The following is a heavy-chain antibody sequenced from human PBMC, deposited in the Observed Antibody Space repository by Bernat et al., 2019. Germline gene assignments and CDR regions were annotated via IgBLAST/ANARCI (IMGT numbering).Heavy chain of an antibody. Sequence: QVQLVESGGGEVQPGRSLRLSCAASGFNFSSYGMHWVRQAPGKGLEWVAVISYDGSNKYYADSVKGRFTISRDNSKNTLYLQMNSLRAEDTAVYYCAKRRGEVDYWGQGTLVTVSS. CDR3: AKRRGEVDY. V-gene: IGHV3-30*18. D-gene: IGHD3-10*01. CDR1: GFNFSSYG. CDR2: ISYDGSNK. J-gene: IGHJ4*02.